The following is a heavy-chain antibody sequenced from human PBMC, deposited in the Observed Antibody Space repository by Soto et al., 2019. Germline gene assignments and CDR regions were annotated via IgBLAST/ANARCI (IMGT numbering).Heavy chain of an antibody. CDR1: GGTFSSYA. CDR2: IIPIFGPA. D-gene: IGHD6-13*01. Sequence: QVQLVQSGAEVKKPGSSVKVSCKASGGTFSSYAISWVRQAPGQGLEWMGGIIPIFGPAHYAQKFQGRVTINADESTSTAYMEVRSMRSEATAVYYCAAARHIAAAALFGMDVWGQGTTVVVSS. J-gene: IGHJ6*02. V-gene: IGHV1-69*01. CDR3: AAARHIAAAALFGMDV.